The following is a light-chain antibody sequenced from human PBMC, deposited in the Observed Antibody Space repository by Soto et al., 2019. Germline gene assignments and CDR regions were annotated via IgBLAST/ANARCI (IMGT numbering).Light chain of an antibody. CDR3: QQYGRSPRET. V-gene: IGKV3-20*01. CDR2: GAS. Sequence: EIVLTQSPGTLSLSPGERATLSCRASQSVSSSYLAWYQQKPGQAPRLLIYGASSRATGIPDRFSGSGSGTHFTLTISRLEPEDFAVYYCQQYGRSPRETSGQGTKLEIK. J-gene: IGKJ2*01. CDR1: QSVSSSY.